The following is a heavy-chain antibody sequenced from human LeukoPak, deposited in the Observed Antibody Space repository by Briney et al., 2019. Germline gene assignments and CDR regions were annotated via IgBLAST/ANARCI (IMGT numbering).Heavy chain of an antibody. J-gene: IGHJ3*02. Sequence: GGSLRLSCAASGFTFSSYWMSWVRQAPGKGLEWVANIKQDGSEKYYVDSVKGRFTISRDNAKNSLYLQMNSLRAEDTAVYYCARGRGYSYGYQAFDIWGQGTMVTVSS. CDR3: ARGRGYSYGYQAFDI. CDR2: IKQDGSEK. V-gene: IGHV3-7*01. D-gene: IGHD5-18*01. CDR1: GFTFSSYW.